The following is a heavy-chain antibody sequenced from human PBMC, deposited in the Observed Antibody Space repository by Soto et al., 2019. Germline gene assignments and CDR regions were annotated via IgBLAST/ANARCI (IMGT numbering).Heavy chain of an antibody. CDR2: MNPNSGNT. CDR3: ARGYCRGGSCYFLLNY. D-gene: IGHD2-15*01. Sequence: QVQLVQSGAEVKKPGASVKVSCKASGYTFTNYDINWVRQATGQGLEWMGWMNPNSGNTGYAQKFQGRVTMTRNTSISTAYMELSSLTSEDTAVYYCARGYCRGGSCYFLLNYWGQGTLVSVSS. CDR1: GYTFTNYD. V-gene: IGHV1-8*01. J-gene: IGHJ4*02.